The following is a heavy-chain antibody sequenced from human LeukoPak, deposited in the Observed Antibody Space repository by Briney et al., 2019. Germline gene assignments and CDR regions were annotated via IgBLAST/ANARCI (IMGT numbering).Heavy chain of an antibody. D-gene: IGHD1-26*01. Sequence: XVRQAPGKXLEWVSVIYSGGSTYYADSVKGRFTISRDNSKNTLYLQMNSLRAEDTAVYYCARDCGSLNDYWGQGTLVTVSS. CDR2: IYSGGST. V-gene: IGHV3-53*05. CDR3: ARDCGSLNDY. J-gene: IGHJ4*02.